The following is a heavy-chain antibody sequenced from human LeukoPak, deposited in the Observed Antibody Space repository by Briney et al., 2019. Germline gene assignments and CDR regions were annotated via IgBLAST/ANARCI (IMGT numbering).Heavy chain of an antibody. D-gene: IGHD3-10*01. CDR1: GFNFDDHG. J-gene: IGHJ3*02. CDR2: ITWNGGST. CDR3: ARDLAMVRGLTRI. V-gene: IGHV3-20*04. Sequence: PGGSLRLSCAASGFNFDDHGMSWVRQAPGKGLEWVAGITWNGGSTGYADSVKGRFTISRDNGKNSLYLQMNSLRAEDSALYYCARDLAMVRGLTRIWGQGTMVTVSS.